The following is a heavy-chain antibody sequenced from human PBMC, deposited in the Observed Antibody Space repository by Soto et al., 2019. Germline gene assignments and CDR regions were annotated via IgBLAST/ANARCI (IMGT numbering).Heavy chain of an antibody. Sequence: EVQLVESGGGLIEPGTSLRLSCVASGFTFDDYAMHWVRQPPGKGLEWVSGITWNGGSIGYADSVKGRFTISRDNGKNSLYLQMNSLRTEDTALYYCTKVGQGVVLGTTAQIGDAFDVWGQGTMVTVSS. D-gene: IGHD1-1*01. V-gene: IGHV3-9*01. CDR2: ITWNGGSI. CDR1: GFTFDDYA. J-gene: IGHJ3*01. CDR3: TKVGQGVVLGTTAQIGDAFDV.